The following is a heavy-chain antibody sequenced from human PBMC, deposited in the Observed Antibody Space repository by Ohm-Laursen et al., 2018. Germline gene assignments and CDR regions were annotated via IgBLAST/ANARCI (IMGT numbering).Heavy chain of an antibody. V-gene: IGHV1-69*04. CDR1: GGTFSSYA. J-gene: IGHJ4*02. Sequence: GASVKVSCKASGGTFSSYAISWVRQAPGQGLEWMGRIIPILGIANYAQKFQGRVTITADKSTSTAYMELSSLRSEDTAVYYCARGATYYYDSSGYYYFDYWGQGTLVTVSS. CDR2: IIPILGIA. CDR3: ARGATYYYDSSGYYYFDY. D-gene: IGHD3-22*01.